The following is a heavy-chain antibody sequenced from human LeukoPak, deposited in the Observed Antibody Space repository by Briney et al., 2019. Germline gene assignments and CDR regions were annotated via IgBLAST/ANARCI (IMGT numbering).Heavy chain of an antibody. D-gene: IGHD3-22*01. CDR3: ARIINDYDSSGFFDY. CDR1: GFTVRSNY. J-gene: IGHJ4*02. CDR2: IYSGGST. V-gene: IGHV3-53*01. Sequence: GGSLRLSCAASGFTVRSNYMTWVRQAPGKGLECVSVIYSGGSTYYADSVKGRFTISRDNSKNTLYLQMNSLRAEDTAVYYRARIINDYDSSGFFDYWGQGTLVTVSS.